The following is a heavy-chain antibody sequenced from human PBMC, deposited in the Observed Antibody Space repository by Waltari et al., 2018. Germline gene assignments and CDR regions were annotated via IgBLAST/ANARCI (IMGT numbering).Heavy chain of an antibody. CDR3: ARERMSRAAFDI. J-gene: IGHJ3*02. V-gene: IGHV1-3*01. D-gene: IGHD2-2*01. Sequence: QVQLVQSGAEVKKPGASVKVSCKASGYTFTSYAMHWVRQAPGQRLEWMGWINAGNGNTKYSQKFQGRVTITRDTSASTAYMELSSLRSEDTAVYYCARERMSRAAFDIWGQGTMVTVSS. CDR1: GYTFTSYA. CDR2: INAGNGNT.